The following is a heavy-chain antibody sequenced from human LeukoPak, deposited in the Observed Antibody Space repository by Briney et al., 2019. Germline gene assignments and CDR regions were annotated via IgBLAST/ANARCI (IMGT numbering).Heavy chain of an antibody. D-gene: IGHD6-13*01. J-gene: IGHJ4*02. Sequence: SVKVSCKASGGTFSSYAISWVRQAPGQGLEWMGGIIPIFGTANYAQKFQGRVTIAADESTSTAYMELSSLRSDDTAVYYCARGSSSWPFDYWGQGTLVTVSS. V-gene: IGHV1-69*13. CDR3: ARGSSSWPFDY. CDR1: GGTFSSYA. CDR2: IIPIFGTA.